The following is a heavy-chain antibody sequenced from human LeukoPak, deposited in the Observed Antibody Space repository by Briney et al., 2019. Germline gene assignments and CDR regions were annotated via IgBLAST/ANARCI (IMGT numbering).Heavy chain of an antibody. CDR1: GFTFSSYG. Sequence: PGRSLRLSCAAPGFTFSSYGMHWVRQAPGKGLEWVAVIWYDGSNTYYADSVKGRFTISRDNSKNTLYLQMNSLRAEDTAVYYCARDAHILTVTTTPDYWGQGTLVTVSS. J-gene: IGHJ4*02. D-gene: IGHD4-17*01. CDR3: ARDAHILTVTTTPDY. CDR2: IWYDGSNT. V-gene: IGHV3-33*01.